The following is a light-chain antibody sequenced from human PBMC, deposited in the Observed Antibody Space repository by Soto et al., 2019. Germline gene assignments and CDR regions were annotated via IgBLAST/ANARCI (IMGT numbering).Light chain of an antibody. V-gene: IGKV3-20*01. Sequence: VLIQSPATLSLSPGERATLSCRASQSVSSYLAWYQQKPGQAPRLLIFGTSNRAPGTSDRFSGSGSGTDFTLTISRLEPEDFAVYYCQQYGSSPSITFGQGTRLEIK. CDR3: QQYGSSPSIT. CDR2: GTS. CDR1: QSVSSY. J-gene: IGKJ5*01.